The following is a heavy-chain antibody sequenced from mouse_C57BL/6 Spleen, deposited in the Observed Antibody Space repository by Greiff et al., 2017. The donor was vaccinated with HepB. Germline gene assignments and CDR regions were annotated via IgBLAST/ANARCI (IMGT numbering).Heavy chain of an antibody. D-gene: IGHD2-4*01. V-gene: IGHV1-7*01. CDR2: INPSSGYT. CDR3: ANDYDWYFDV. Sequence: VQLQQSGAELAKPGASVKLSCKASGYTFTSYWMHWVKQRPGQGLEWIGYINPSSGYTKYNQKFKDKATLTADKSSSTAYMQLSSLTYEDTAVYYCANDYDWYFDVWGTGTTVTVSS. CDR1: GYTFTSYW. J-gene: IGHJ1*03.